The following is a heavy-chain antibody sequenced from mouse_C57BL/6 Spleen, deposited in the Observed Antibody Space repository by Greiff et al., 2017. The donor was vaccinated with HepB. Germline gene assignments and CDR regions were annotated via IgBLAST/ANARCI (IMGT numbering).Heavy chain of an antibody. V-gene: IGHV1-81*01. D-gene: IGHD1-1*02. CDR1: GYTFTSYG. Sequence: VKLQESGAELARPGASVKLSCKASGYTFTSYGISWVKQRTGQGLEWIGEIYPRSGNTYYNEKFKGKATLTADKSSSTAYMELRSLTSEDSAVYFCARWGGSLYAMDYWGQGTSVTVSS. CDR3: ARWGGSLYAMDY. J-gene: IGHJ4*01. CDR2: IYPRSGNT.